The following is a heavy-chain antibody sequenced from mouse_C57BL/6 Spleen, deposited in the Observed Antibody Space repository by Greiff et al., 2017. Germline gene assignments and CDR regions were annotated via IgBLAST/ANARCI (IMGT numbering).Heavy chain of an antibody. CDR3: ARSYGYDGFDD. Sequence: QVQLQQPGAELVKPGASVKLSCTASGYTFTSYWMHWVKQRPGQGLEWIGMIHPNSGSTNYNEKFKSKATLTVDKSSSTAYMQLSSLTSEDSAVYYCARSYGYDGFDDWGQGTTLTVSS. V-gene: IGHV1-64*01. CDR2: IHPNSGST. D-gene: IGHD2-2*01. J-gene: IGHJ2*01. CDR1: GYTFTSYW.